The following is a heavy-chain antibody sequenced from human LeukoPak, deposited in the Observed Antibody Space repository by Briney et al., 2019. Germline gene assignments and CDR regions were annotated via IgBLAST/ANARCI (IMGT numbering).Heavy chain of an antibody. D-gene: IGHD1-26*01. CDR3: AKDGDGGSYYVLFDY. CDR2: ISGSGGNT. Sequence: GGSLRLSCAASGFTFSSYAMSCVRQAPGKGLEWVSVISGSGGNTYYADSVKGRFTISRDNSKSTLFLQMNSLRDEDTAVYYCAKDGDGGSYYVLFDYWGQGALVTVSS. V-gene: IGHV3-23*01. J-gene: IGHJ4*02. CDR1: GFTFSSYA.